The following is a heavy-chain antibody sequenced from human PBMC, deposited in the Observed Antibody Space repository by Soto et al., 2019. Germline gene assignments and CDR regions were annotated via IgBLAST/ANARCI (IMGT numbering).Heavy chain of an antibody. D-gene: IGHD3-10*01. V-gene: IGHV1-46*01. CDR1: GYTFTSYY. Sequence: QVHLVQSGAEVKRPGASVKVSCRASGYTFTSYYMNWVGQAPGQGLEWMGIIFPSGGSTNYAQKLRGRVTMTWDTSTPTVYLDLSSLRSVDTAVYYCARDWEFGYWGQGTLGTVSS. CDR3: ARDWEFGY. CDR2: IFPSGGST. J-gene: IGHJ4*02.